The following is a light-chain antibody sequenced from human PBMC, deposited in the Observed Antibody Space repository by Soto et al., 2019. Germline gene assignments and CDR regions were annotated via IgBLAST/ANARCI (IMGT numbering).Light chain of an antibody. V-gene: IGKV3-20*01. CDR1: QSVSSSH. CDR2: GAF. J-gene: IGKJ2*01. Sequence: EIVLTQSPGTLSLSPGERATLSCRASQSVSSSHLGWYQQKPGQAPRLLIYGAFSRATGIPDRFSGSGSGTDFPLTISRLEPEEFAVYFCQQYLTSQYTFGQGTQLEIK. CDR3: QQYLTSQYT.